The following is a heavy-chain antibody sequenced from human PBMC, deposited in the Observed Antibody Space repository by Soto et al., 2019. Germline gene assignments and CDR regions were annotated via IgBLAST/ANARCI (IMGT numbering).Heavy chain of an antibody. CDR2: ISSRSYTI. CDR3: ARGGSSSDNGMDV. J-gene: IGHJ6*02. V-gene: IGHV3-48*02. D-gene: IGHD6-6*01. CDR1: GFSFSTYS. Sequence: EVQLVESGGGLVQPGGSPRLSCAASGFSFSTYSMNWVRQAPGKGLEWVSYISSRSYTIYYVDSVKGRFTISRDNAKNSLYLQRNSLRDENTAVYYCARGGSSSDNGMDVWGQGTTVTVSS.